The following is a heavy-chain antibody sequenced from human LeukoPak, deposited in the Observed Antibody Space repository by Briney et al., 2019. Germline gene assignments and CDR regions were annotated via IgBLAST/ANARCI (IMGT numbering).Heavy chain of an antibody. Sequence: GGSLRLSCAASGFPFTNNYMSWVRQAPGKGLEWVSVINIGGSVSYADSVKGRFTISRDNSYSTLYLQMNSLRVEDTALYYCARVRRQVGSRWFDSWGQGTLVTVSS. J-gene: IGHJ5*01. V-gene: IGHV3-53*01. CDR3: ARVRRQVGSRWFDS. CDR2: INIGGSV. CDR1: GFPFTNNY. D-gene: IGHD1-26*01.